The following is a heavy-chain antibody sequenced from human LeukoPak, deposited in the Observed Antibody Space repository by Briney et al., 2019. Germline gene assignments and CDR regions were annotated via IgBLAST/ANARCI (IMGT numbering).Heavy chain of an antibody. D-gene: IGHD3-16*01. V-gene: IGHV1-2*02. CDR3: VCGSGFNI. CDR1: GFTFTAYF. J-gene: IGHJ3*02. CDR2: INPNSGGT. Sequence: ASVKVSCKASGFTFTAYFIHWVRQAPGQGLEWMGWINPNSGGTNYAQKFQGRVTMTRDTSISTAYMELSRLRSDDTAVYYCVCGSGFNIWGQGTMVTVSP.